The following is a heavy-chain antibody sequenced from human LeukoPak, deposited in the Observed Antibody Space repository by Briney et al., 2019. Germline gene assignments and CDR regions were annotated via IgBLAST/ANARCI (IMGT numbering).Heavy chain of an antibody. D-gene: IGHD3-16*02. V-gene: IGHV3-33*01. CDR3: ARDLGLHLGELSLLLDY. CDR1: GFTFSSYG. J-gene: IGHJ4*02. Sequence: GGSLRLSCAASGFTFSSYGMHWVRQAPGKGLEWVAVMWYDGSNKYYADSVKGRFTISRDNSKNTLYLQMDSLRAEDTAVYYCARDLGLHLGELSLLLDYWGQGTLVTVSS. CDR2: MWYDGSNK.